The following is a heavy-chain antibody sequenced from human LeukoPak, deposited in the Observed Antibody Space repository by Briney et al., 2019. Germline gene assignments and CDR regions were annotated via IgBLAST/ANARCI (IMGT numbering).Heavy chain of an antibody. D-gene: IGHD3-16*02. CDR2: ISAHNGNT. V-gene: IGHV1-18*01. CDR1: GYTFTSYG. CDR3: ARSISDYVWGSYPRDAFDI. Sequence: ASVKVSCKASGYTFTSYGISWVRQAPGQGLEWMGWISAHNGNTNYAQKLQGRVTMTTDTSTSTAYMELRSLRSDDTAVYYCARSISDYVWGSYPRDAFDIWGQGTMVTVSS. J-gene: IGHJ3*02.